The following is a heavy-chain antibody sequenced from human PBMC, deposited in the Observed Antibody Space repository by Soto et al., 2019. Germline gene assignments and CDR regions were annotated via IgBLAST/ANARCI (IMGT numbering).Heavy chain of an antibody. CDR2: ISGTGGGT. J-gene: IGHJ6*02. CDR3: AKRAFYGSGIPNYYGMDV. Sequence: VHLLESGGGLVQPGGSLRLSCAASGFTFSNYAMTWVRQAPGKGLEWVSVISGTGGGTNNADSAKGRFTTSRDNSKNTLYLLMNSLRAEDTAVYYCAKRAFYGSGIPNYYGMDVWGQGTAVTVSS. D-gene: IGHD3-10*01. V-gene: IGHV3-23*01. CDR1: GFTFSNYA.